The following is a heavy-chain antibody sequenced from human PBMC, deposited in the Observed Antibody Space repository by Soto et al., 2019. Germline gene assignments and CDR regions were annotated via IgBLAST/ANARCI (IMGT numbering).Heavy chain of an antibody. CDR3: TTGSYYYDSSGYYYYAAFDI. J-gene: IGHJ3*02. D-gene: IGHD3-22*01. CDR2: IKSKTDGGTT. Sequence: LRLSCAASGFTFSNAWMSWVRQAPGKGLEWVGRIKSKTDGGTTDYAAPVKGRFTISRDDSKNTLYLQMNSLKTEDTAVYYCTTGSYYYDSSGYYYYAAFDIWGQGTMVTVSS. V-gene: IGHV3-15*01. CDR1: GFTFSNAW.